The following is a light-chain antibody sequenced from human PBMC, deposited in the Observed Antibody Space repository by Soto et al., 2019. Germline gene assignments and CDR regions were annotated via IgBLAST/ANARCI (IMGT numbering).Light chain of an antibody. V-gene: IGKV1-13*02. J-gene: IGKJ4*01. CDR1: QGISSA. CDR3: QQFQSYAVT. CDR2: DAS. Sequence: AIQLTQSPSSLSASVGDRVTITCRASQGISSALAWYLHKPGRAPRLLIYDASSLQSGVSSRFSGSGSGTDFTLTISSLQPEDFATYYCQQFQSYAVTFGGVTKLEIK.